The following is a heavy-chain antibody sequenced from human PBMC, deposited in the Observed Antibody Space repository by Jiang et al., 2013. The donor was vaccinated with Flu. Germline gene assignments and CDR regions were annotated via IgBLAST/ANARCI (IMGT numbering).Heavy chain of an antibody. D-gene: IGHD3-9*01. Sequence: GSGLVKPSQTLSLTCTVSGGSISSGDYYWSWIRQPPGKGLEWIGYIYYSGSTYYNPSLKSRVTISVDTSKNQFSLKLSSVTAADTAVYYCARVGYYDILTERWADAFDIWGQGTMVTVSS. V-gene: IGHV4-30-4*08. CDR1: GGSISSGDYY. J-gene: IGHJ3*02. CDR3: ARVGYYDILTERWADAFDI. CDR2: IYYSGST.